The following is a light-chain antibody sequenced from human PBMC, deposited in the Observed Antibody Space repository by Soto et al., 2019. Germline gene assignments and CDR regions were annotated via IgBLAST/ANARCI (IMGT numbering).Light chain of an antibody. CDR2: QVS. Sequence: DVVMTQSPLSLSVTLGQPASISCRSSHGLVYSDGNTFLNWFHQRPGQSPRRLIYQVSNRDSGVPDSFSGSGSGTDYTLTISRVEAEDVGIYYCVQRTHWPRTFGQGTKVEIK. CDR1: HGLVYSDGNTF. V-gene: IGKV2-30*01. J-gene: IGKJ1*01. CDR3: VQRTHWPRT.